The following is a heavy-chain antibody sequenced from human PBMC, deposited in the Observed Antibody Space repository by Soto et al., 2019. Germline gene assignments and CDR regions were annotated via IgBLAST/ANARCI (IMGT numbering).Heavy chain of an antibody. D-gene: IGHD6-13*01. CDR1: GYTFTDYY. J-gene: IGHJ4*02. CDR3: ATDLGSSCH. V-gene: IGHV1-69-2*01. Sequence: ASVKVSCKVSGYTFTDYYMHCVQQAPGKGLEWMGLDDPEDGETIYAEKFQGRVTITADTSTDTAYMELSSLRSEDMAVYYCATDLGSSCHWGQGTLVTVSS. CDR2: DDPEDGET.